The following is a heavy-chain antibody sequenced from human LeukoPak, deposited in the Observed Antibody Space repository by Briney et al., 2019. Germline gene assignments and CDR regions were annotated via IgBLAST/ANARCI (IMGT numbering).Heavy chain of an antibody. J-gene: IGHJ4*02. D-gene: IGHD2/OR15-2a*01. Sequence: GGSLRLSCAASGFTFGSYWMNWVRQVPGKGLEWVANIKQDGSEKYYVDSVKGRFTISRDNAKNSVYLQMNSLRAEDTAVYYCARARYVRVPFDYWGQGTLVTVSS. CDR1: GFTFGSYW. CDR2: IKQDGSEK. V-gene: IGHV3-7*01. CDR3: ARARYVRVPFDY.